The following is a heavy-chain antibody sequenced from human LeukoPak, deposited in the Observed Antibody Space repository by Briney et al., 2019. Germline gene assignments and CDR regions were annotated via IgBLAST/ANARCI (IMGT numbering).Heavy chain of an antibody. J-gene: IGHJ4*02. Sequence: WIRQHPGKGLEWIGYIYYSGSTYYNPSLKSRVTISVDTSKNQFSLKLSSVTAADTAVYYCARGFLDYWGQGTLVTVSS. V-gene: IGHV4-31*02. CDR2: IYYSGST. CDR3: ARGFLDY.